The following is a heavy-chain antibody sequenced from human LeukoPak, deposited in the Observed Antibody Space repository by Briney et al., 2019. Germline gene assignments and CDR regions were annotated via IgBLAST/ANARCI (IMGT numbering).Heavy chain of an antibody. D-gene: IGHD3-22*01. CDR3: ARVAYYDSRGQFDY. J-gene: IGHJ4*02. CDR2: ISAYNGNT. Sequence: EASVKVSCKASGYTFTSYGISWVRQAPGQGLEWMGWISAYNGNTDYTQKLQGRVTMTTDTSTSTAYMELRSLRSDDTAVYYCARVAYYDSRGQFDYWGQGTLVTVSS. CDR1: GYTFTSYG. V-gene: IGHV1-18*01.